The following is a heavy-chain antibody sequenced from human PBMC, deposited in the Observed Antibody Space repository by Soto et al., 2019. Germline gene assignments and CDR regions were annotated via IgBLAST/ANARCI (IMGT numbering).Heavy chain of an antibody. CDR2: LNGPGDTT. V-gene: IGHV3-23*01. D-gene: IGHD1-1*01. CDR1: GFTFNDYA. CDR3: AKDFFIGTGHDY. J-gene: IGHJ4*02. Sequence: PGWSLRLSCAASGFTFNDYAMSWVRQPPGKGLEWVSSLNGPGDTTYYADSVRGRFTISRDNSKNTLYLQIYSLRAEDTAIYYCAKDFFIGTGHDYWGQGTLVTVSS.